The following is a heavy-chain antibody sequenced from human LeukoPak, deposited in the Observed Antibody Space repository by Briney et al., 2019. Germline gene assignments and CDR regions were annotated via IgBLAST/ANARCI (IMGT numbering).Heavy chain of an antibody. V-gene: IGHV3-23*01. CDR1: GFTFSYYA. Sequence: PGGSLRLSCAASGFTFSYYAMSWVRQTPEKGLEWLSVISDSGADTSYADSGKGRFTISRDNSKNTLYLQMNRLRVEDTAAYYCAKSDCTSSSCYTIDYWGQGTLVTVSS. J-gene: IGHJ4*02. CDR3: AKSDCTSSSCYTIDY. CDR2: ISDSGADT. D-gene: IGHD2-2*02.